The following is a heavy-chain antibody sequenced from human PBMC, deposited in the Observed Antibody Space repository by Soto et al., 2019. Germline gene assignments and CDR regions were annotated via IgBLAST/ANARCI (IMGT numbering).Heavy chain of an antibody. Sequence: SETLSLTCTVSWGSISSSSYYWGWIRHPPGKGLELIGSMYYSVSTYYNPSLKSRVTISVDTYKNQFSLTLSSVTAADTAVYDCARLHHRGTIFGVVIEWYYYYGMEVGGKGNTVT. CDR1: WGSISSSSYY. V-gene: IGHV4-39*01. J-gene: IGHJ6*04. D-gene: IGHD3-3*01. CDR3: ARLHHRGTIFGVVIEWYYYYGMEV. CDR2: MYYSVST.